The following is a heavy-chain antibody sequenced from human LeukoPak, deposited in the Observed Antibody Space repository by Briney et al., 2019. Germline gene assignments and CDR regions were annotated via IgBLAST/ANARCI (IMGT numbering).Heavy chain of an antibody. D-gene: IGHD6-13*01. Sequence: GASVKVSCKASGYTFTGYYMHWVRQAPGQGLEWMGWISGYNGKTNYAQKLQGRVTMTTDTSTSAAFMELRSLRSDDTAVYYCARDRVARQLVPRGDDAFDIWGQGTMVTVSS. CDR2: ISGYNGKT. CDR3: ARDRVARQLVPRGDDAFDI. V-gene: IGHV1-18*04. CDR1: GYTFTGYY. J-gene: IGHJ3*02.